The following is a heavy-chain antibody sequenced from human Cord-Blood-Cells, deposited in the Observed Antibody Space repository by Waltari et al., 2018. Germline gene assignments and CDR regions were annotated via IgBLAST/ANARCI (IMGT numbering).Heavy chain of an antibody. CDR1: GYTFTGYY. Sequence: QVQLVQSGAEVKKPGASVTVSCKASGYTFTGYYMPWVRQAPGQGLEWMGWINPNSGGTNYAQKFQGRVTMTRDTSISTAYMELSRLRSDDTAVYYCARVLWFGELVNFDYWGQGTLVTVSS. CDR3: ARVLWFGELVNFDY. D-gene: IGHD3-10*01. J-gene: IGHJ4*02. V-gene: IGHV1-2*02. CDR2: INPNSGGT.